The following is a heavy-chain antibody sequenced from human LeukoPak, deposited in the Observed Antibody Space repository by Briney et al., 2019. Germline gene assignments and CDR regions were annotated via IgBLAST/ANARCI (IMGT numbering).Heavy chain of an antibody. CDR3: ARGDTWIQSYRYYGMDV. D-gene: IGHD5-18*01. Sequence: ASVKVSCKASGYTFTSYDINWVRQATGQGLEWMGWMNPNGGNTGYAQKFQGRVTITRNTSISTAYMELSSLRSEDTAVYYCARGDTWIQSYRYYGMDVWGQGTTVTVSS. CDR2: MNPNGGNT. V-gene: IGHV1-8*03. CDR1: GYTFTSYD. J-gene: IGHJ6*02.